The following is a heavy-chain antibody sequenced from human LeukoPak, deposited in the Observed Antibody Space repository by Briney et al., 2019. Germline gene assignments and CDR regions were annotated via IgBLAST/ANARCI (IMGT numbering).Heavy chain of an antibody. CDR3: ARGGGYCSGGSCYVFDY. V-gene: IGHV4-39*07. Sequence: SETLSLTCTVSGGSISCSSYYWGWIRQPPGKGLEWIGSIYYSGSTYYNPSLKSRVTISVDTSKNQFSLKLSSVTAADTAVYYCARGGGYCSGGSCYVFDYWGQGTLVTVSS. D-gene: IGHD2-15*01. CDR2: IYYSGST. J-gene: IGHJ4*02. CDR1: GGSISCSSYY.